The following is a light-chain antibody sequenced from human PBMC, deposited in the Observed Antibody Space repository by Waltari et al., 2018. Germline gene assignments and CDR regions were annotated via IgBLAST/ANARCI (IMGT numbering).Light chain of an antibody. V-gene: IGLV3-19*01. CDR2: GKN. Sequence: SSELTQDPAVSVALGQTVRITCQGDSPRSNYGSWYQQKPGQAPVLVIYGKNNRPSGIPDRFSGSSSGNTASLTITGAQAEDEADYYCNSRDSSGNHLEVFGGGTKLTVL. CDR3: NSRDSSGNHLEV. CDR1: SPRSNY. J-gene: IGLJ2*01.